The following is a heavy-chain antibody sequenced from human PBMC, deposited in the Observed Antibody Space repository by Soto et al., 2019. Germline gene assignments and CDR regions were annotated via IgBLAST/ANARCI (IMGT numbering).Heavy chain of an antibody. D-gene: IGHD6-19*01. J-gene: IGHJ4*02. CDR1: GFTFSSDG. CDR3: AAGGSSGWYEVFY. V-gene: IGHV3-30*03. CDR2: ISYDGSNK. Sequence: QVQLVESGGGVVQPGRSLRLSCAASGFTFSSDGMHWVRQAPGKGLEWVALISYDGSNKYYADSVKGRFTISRDNSKNTLYLQMNSLRAEDTAVYYCAAGGSSGWYEVFYWGQGTLVTVSS.